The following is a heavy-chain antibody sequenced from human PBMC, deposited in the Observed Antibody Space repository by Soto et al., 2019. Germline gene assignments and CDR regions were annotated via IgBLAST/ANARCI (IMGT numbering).Heavy chain of an antibody. Sequence: PGGSLRLSCAASGFTFSIYAMSWVRHAPGKGLEWVSAISGSGGSTYYADSVKGRFTISRDNSKNTLYLQMNSLRAEDTAVYYCAKNSRTVVNCCLHYWGQGTLVTVSS. D-gene: IGHD2-15*01. V-gene: IGHV3-23*01. CDR3: AKNSRTVVNCCLHY. CDR2: ISGSGGST. J-gene: IGHJ4*02. CDR1: GFTFSIYA.